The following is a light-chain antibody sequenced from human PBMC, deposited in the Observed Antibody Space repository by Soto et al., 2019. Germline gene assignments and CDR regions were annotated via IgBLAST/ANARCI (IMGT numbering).Light chain of an antibody. CDR3: QQRSNWPIT. J-gene: IGKJ5*01. V-gene: IGKV3-11*01. Sequence: EIVLRQSPGTLSLSPGERAALCCMASQSVSSYFAWYQQKPGQAPRILIYDASNRDTGIPARFSGSGSGTDCTLTISRLEPEDFEVYYGQQRSNWPITFGQGTRLEI. CDR2: DAS. CDR1: QSVSSY.